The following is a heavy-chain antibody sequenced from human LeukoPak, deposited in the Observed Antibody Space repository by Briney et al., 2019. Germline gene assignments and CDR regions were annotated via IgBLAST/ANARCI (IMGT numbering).Heavy chain of an antibody. Sequence: GGSLRLSCAASGFTFSDYYMSWIRQAPGKGMEWVSYISSSGSTIYYADSVKGRFTISRDNSKNTLYLQMNSLRAEDTAVYYCARRGDYYDSSGYYYGYDYWGQGTLVTVSS. CDR3: ARRGDYYDSSGYYYGYDY. CDR2: ISSSGSTI. J-gene: IGHJ4*02. D-gene: IGHD3-22*01. V-gene: IGHV3-11*01. CDR1: GFTFSDYY.